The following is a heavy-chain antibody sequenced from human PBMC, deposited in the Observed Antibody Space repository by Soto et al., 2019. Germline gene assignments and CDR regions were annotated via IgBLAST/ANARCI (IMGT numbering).Heavy chain of an antibody. Sequence: SVKVSCKASGGTFSSYAISWVRQAPGQGLEWMGGIIPIFGTANYAQKFQGRVTITADESTSTAYMELSSLRSEDTAVYYCARARDGGSYQFDYWGQGTLVIVSS. D-gene: IGHD1-26*01. V-gene: IGHV1-69*13. CDR1: GGTFSSYA. CDR2: IIPIFGTA. CDR3: ARARDGGSYQFDY. J-gene: IGHJ4*02.